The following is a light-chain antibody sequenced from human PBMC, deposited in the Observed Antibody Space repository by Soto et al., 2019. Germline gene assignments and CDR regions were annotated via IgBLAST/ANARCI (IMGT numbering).Light chain of an antibody. V-gene: IGKV3D-15*01. CDR3: QEYKCRPIT. Sequence: VLSLSAATVSLSPGERATLSCRASQSVGSDLAWYQQKPGQAPMLVIYDIFTRATGVPTRISGSGSGTEFTLTISILQAEDVIVYWCQEYKCRPITFGEGSMVAI. CDR1: QSVGSD. J-gene: IGKJ4*01. CDR2: DIF.